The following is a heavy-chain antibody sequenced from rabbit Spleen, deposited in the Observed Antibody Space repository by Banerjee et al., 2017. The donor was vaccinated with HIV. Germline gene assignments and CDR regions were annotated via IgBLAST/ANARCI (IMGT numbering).Heavy chain of an antibody. J-gene: IGHJ3*01. V-gene: IGHV1S44*01. D-gene: IGHD3-1*01. Sequence: LVESGGDLVKPEGSLTLTCTASGIDFSTYGITWVRQAPGKGLEYIGLISTVGSAYYSSWASGRFTISKTSSTTVDLQMTSLTAADTATYFCARGSPTWLDIWGPGTLVTVS. CDR1: GIDFSTYG. CDR3: ARGSPTWLDI. CDR2: ISTVGSA.